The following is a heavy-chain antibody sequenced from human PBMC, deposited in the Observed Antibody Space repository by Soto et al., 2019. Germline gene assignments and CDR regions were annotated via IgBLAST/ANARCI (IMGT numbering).Heavy chain of an antibody. CDR1: GLTFSSYA. J-gene: IGHJ4*02. CDR2: IGGSGGT. D-gene: IGHD2-15*01. CDR3: AKGQGWSYYYDT. Sequence: EVQLLESGGGLVQPGRSLRLSCAASGLTFSSYAMSWVRLAPGKGLEWFSSIGGSGGTYYADSVKGRFTISTDNSKNMLYLHLNSLRAEDTAMYYCAKGQGWSYYYDTRGQGTLVTVSS. V-gene: IGHV3-23*01.